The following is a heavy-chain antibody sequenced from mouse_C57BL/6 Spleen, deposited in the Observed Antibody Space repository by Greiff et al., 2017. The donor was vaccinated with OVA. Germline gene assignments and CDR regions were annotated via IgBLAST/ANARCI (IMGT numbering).Heavy chain of an antibody. D-gene: IGHD1-1*01. Sequence: QVQLQQPGAELVKPGASVKLSCKASGYTFTSYWMHWVKQRPGRGLEWIGRIDPNSGGTKYNEKFKSKATLTVDKPSSTAYMQLSSLTSEDSAVYYCAREGVTTVVAEAMDYWGQGTSVTVSS. CDR3: AREGVTTVVAEAMDY. J-gene: IGHJ4*01. CDR2: IDPNSGGT. CDR1: GYTFTSYW. V-gene: IGHV1-72*01.